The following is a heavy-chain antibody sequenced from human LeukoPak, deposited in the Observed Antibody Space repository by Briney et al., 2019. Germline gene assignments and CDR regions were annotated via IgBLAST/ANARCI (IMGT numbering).Heavy chain of an antibody. Sequence: ASVKVSFKASGYTFTVYYMHWVRQAPAQGLEWMGWINPNRGGTNYAQKFQGWVTMTRDTSISTAYMELSRLRSDDTAVYYCARDGDSRCMDVWGKGTRVTVFS. CDR3: ARDGDSRCMDV. CDR2: INPNRGGT. CDR1: GYTFTVYY. J-gene: IGHJ6*04. D-gene: IGHD6-13*01. V-gene: IGHV1-2*04.